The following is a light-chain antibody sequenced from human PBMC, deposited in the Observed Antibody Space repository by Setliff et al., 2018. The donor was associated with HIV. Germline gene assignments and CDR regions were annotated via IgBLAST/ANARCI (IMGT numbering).Light chain of an antibody. Sequence: QSALTQPRSVSGSPGQSVTISCTGTSSDFGAYDYVSWYQQHPGKAPKLIIFDVTERPSGVPDRFSGSKSGNTASLTISGLQSADEAAYYCSSYTGSSTLEVFGTGTKVTVL. CDR3: SSYTGSSTLEV. CDR1: SSDFGAYDY. J-gene: IGLJ1*01. V-gene: IGLV2-11*01. CDR2: DVT.